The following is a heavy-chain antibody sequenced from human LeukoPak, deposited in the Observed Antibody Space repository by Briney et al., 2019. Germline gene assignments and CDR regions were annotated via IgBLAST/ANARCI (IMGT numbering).Heavy chain of an antibody. J-gene: IGHJ4*02. V-gene: IGHV3-23*01. D-gene: IGHD3-10*01. CDR2: ISGSGGST. CDR3: AKGSPYVSGSYCDY. CDR1: GFTFSSYT. Sequence: PVGSLRLSCAASGFTFSSYTMNWVRQAPGKGLEWVSVISGSGGSTYYADSVKGRFTISRDNSKNTLYLQMNSLRAEDTAVYYCAKGSPYVSGSYCDYWGQGTLVSVSS.